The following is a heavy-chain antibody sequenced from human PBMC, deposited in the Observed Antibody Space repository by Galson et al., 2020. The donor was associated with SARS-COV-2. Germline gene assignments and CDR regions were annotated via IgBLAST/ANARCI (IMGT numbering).Heavy chain of an antibody. Sequence: SETLSLTCAVSGLSINSDFYWGWIRQPPGKGLEWIGNIYQGGTTYYNPSLKSRVTISIDQSKNQFSLTMTSVTAADTAVYYCWRPSSSGYYALWYFDLWGRGTLVTVSS. D-gene: IGHD3-22*01. V-gene: IGHV4-38-2*01. J-gene: IGHJ2*01. CDR1: GLSINSDFY. CDR3: WRPSSSGYYALWYFDL. CDR2: IYQGGTT.